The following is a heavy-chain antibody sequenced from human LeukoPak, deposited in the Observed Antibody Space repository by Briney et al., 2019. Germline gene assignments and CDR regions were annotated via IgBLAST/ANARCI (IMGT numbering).Heavy chain of an antibody. CDR2: TSYDGGNT. CDR1: GFTFSAYG. V-gene: IGHV3-30*18. J-gene: IGHJ6*02. D-gene: IGHD3-10*01. CDR3: AKDSSSGSFYYFHGMDV. Sequence: GGSLRLSCAASGFTFSAYGMHWVRQAPGKGLEWLAVTSYDGGNTYYTASVKGRFTISRDNSNNTLDLQMNSLRAEDTAVYYCAKDSSSGSFYYFHGMDVWGQGTTVIVSS.